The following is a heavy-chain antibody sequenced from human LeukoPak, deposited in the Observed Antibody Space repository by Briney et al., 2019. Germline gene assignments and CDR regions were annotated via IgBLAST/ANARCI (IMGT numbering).Heavy chain of an antibody. CDR1: RFTFSSYS. CDR3: ARDKSSGSYLVRAFDI. CDR2: ISSSSSYI. J-gene: IGHJ3*02. V-gene: IGHV3-21*01. Sequence: GGSLRLSCAASRFTFSSYSMNWVRQAPGKGLEWVSSISSSSSYIYYADSVKGRFTISRDNAKNSLYLQMNSLRAEDTAVYYCARDKSSGSYLVRAFDIWGQGTMVTVSS. D-gene: IGHD1-26*01.